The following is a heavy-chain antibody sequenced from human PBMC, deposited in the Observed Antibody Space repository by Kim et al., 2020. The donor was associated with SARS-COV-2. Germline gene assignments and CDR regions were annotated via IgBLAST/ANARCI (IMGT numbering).Heavy chain of an antibody. Sequence: GGSLRLSCAASGFTFSSYAMHWVRQAPGKGLEWVAVISYDGSNKYYADSVKGRFTISRDNSKNTLYLQMNSLRAEDTAVYYCASPRGYSYGTHFDYWGQGPLVTLPT. CDR1: GFTFSSYA. J-gene: IGHJ4*02. CDR2: ISYDGSNK. D-gene: IGHD5-18*01. CDR3: ASPRGYSYGTHFDY. V-gene: IGHV3-30-3*01.